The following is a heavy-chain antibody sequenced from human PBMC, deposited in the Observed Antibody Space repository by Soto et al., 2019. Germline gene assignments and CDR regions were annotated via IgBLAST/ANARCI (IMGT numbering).Heavy chain of an antibody. CDR3: ARDRPLRFLVCLLFY. V-gene: IGHV3-30-3*01. Sequence: GGSLRLSCAASGFTLSNYAMHWVRQAPGKGLEWVALISYDGSTEYYADSVKGRFTISRDNSKNTLYLQMNSLRPEDTAVYYCARDRPLRFLVCLLFYWGQGTLVTVSS. CDR1: GFTLSNYA. D-gene: IGHD3-3*01. J-gene: IGHJ4*02. CDR2: ISYDGSTE.